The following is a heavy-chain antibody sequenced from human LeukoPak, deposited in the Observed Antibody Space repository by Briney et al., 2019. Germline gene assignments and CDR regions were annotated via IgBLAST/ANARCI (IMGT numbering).Heavy chain of an antibody. D-gene: IGHD3-22*01. CDR2: MYYSGST. Sequence: PSQTLSLTCTVSGGSISSGDYYWSWIRQPPGKGLEWIAYMYYSGSTYYNPSLKSRVTMSADTSKNQLSLRLSSVTAADTAVYYCARPYYYDSRIDPWGQGILVTVSS. CDR3: ARPYYYDSRIDP. CDR1: GGSISSGDYY. J-gene: IGHJ5*02. V-gene: IGHV4-30-4*01.